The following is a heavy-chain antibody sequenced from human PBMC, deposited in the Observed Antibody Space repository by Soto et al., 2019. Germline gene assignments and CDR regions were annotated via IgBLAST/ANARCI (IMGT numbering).Heavy chain of an antibody. CDR3: ARDHHRYSGYDYVDY. Sequence: GGSLRLSCASSGFTFSDYYMSWIRQAPGKGLEWVSYISSSSSYTNYTDSVKGRFTISRDNAKNSLYLQMNSLRAEDKAVYHCARDHHRYSGYDYVDYWGQGT. CDR1: GFTFSDYY. V-gene: IGHV3-11*05. D-gene: IGHD5-12*01. J-gene: IGHJ4*02. CDR2: ISSSSSYT.